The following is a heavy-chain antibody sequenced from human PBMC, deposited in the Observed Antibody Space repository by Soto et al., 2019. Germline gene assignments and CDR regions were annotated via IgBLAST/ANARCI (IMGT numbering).Heavy chain of an antibody. Sequence: QMQLVQSGAEVKKPGSSVTVSCKASGGTFGNLGISWLRQAPGQGLEWMGGTIPIFDTPHYAEKFRDRITITADATSTAYLELTSLSSEDTATYYCARDREDGSGTKYNWFDSWGKGTLVTVSS. V-gene: IGHV1-69*01. D-gene: IGHD3-10*01. CDR1: GGTFGNLG. CDR3: ARDREDGSGTKYNWFDS. J-gene: IGHJ5*01. CDR2: TIPIFDTP.